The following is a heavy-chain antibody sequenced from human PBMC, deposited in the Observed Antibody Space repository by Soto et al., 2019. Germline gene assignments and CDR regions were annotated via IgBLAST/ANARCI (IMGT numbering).Heavy chain of an antibody. CDR3: AKVLGIAAAGDLYYYYYGMDV. Sequence: GGSLRLSCAASGFTFSSYAMSWVRQAPGKGLEWVSAISGSGGSTYYADSVKGRFTISRDNSKNTLYLQMNSLRAEDTAVYYCAKVLGIAAAGDLYYYYYGMDVWGQGTTVTVSS. CDR1: GFTFSSYA. V-gene: IGHV3-23*01. D-gene: IGHD6-13*01. J-gene: IGHJ6*02. CDR2: ISGSGGST.